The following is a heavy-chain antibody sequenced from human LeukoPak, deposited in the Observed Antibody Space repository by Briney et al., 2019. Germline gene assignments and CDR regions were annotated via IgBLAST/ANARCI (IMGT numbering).Heavy chain of an antibody. D-gene: IGHD3-22*01. V-gene: IGHV3-21*04. CDR2: ITSTDYP. Sequence: GGSLRLSCAASGFIFSPYGMTWVRQAPGKGLEWVSTITSTDYPSYTDSVKGRFTISRDNARNSLYLQMNSLRAEDTALYYCAKARRRGGYYDTNFDYWGQGTLVTVSS. CDR1: GFIFSPYG. CDR3: AKARRRGGYYDTNFDY. J-gene: IGHJ4*02.